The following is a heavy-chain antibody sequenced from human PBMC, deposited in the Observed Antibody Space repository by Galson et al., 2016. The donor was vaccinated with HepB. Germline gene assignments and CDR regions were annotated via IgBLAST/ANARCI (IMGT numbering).Heavy chain of an antibody. D-gene: IGHD5-18*01. Sequence: SETLSLTCSVSGGSISSSSSYWGWIRQPPGKGLEWIGSIHYSGNTYYNRSLKSRVTMSVDTSKNQLSLKLSFVTAADTAVYYCARHDWSGYSYGYDYWGQGTLVTVSS. CDR2: IHYSGNT. V-gene: IGHV4-39*01. CDR3: ARHDWSGYSYGYDY. J-gene: IGHJ4*02. CDR1: GGSISSSSSY.